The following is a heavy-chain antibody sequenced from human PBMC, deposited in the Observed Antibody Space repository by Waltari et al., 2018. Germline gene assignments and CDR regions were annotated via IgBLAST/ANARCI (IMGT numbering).Heavy chain of an antibody. CDR3: ARDSGYNFLYYFDL. Sequence: QVQLLESGPGLVKPSQTLSLTCTVSGASIKSAGYHWSWIRQQPGKGLEWLGYIDNSGNAYYNVSLKSRITVSGDTSRGQVSLRMTSMTPADTAVYYCARDSGYNFLYYFDLWGQGVRVTVSS. D-gene: IGHD5-12*01. CDR1: GASIKSAGYH. V-gene: IGHV4-31*03. CDR2: IDNSGNA. J-gene: IGHJ4*02.